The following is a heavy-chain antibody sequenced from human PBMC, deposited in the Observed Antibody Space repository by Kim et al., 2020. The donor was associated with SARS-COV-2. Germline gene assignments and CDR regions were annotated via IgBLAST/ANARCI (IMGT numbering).Heavy chain of an antibody. J-gene: IGHJ4*02. CDR1: GYSFSGYW. CDR3: ARQDGSALYYFDY. V-gene: IGHV5-51*01. CDR2: IYPADSDN. D-gene: IGHD3-10*01. Sequence: GESLKISCKGSGYSFSGYWIAWVRQMPGKGLEWMGIIYPADSDNRYSPSFQGQVTISADKSTSTAYLQWSSLQASDTAMYYCARQDGSALYYFDYWGQGSLVTVSS.